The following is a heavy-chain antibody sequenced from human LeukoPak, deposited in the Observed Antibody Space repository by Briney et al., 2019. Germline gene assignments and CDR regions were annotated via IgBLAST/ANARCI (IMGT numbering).Heavy chain of an antibody. J-gene: IGHJ6*03. Sequence: GASVKVSCKASGYTFTSYGISWVRQAPGQGLEWMGWISAYNGNTNYAQKLQGRVTMTTDTSTSTAYMELRSLRSDDTAVYYCVRVGRPPDFWSGYIGSFYYMDVWGKGTTVTVSS. CDR2: ISAYNGNT. CDR3: VRVGRPPDFWSGYIGSFYYMDV. CDR1: GYTFTSYG. D-gene: IGHD3-3*01. V-gene: IGHV1-18*01.